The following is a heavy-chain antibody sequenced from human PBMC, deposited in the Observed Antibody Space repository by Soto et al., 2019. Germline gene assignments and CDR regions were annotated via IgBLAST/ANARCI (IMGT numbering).Heavy chain of an antibody. V-gene: IGHV3-23*01. Sequence: GGSLRLSCAASGFTFSSYAMNWVRQAPGKGLEWVSIISGDGGTTSYADSVKGRFTISRDNSKNTLYLQMNSLRAEDTAVYYCAKKRVLVPAMYHFDYWGQVTLVTVSS. CDR3: AKKRVLVPAMYHFDY. D-gene: IGHD2-2*01. CDR2: ISGDGGTT. J-gene: IGHJ4*02. CDR1: GFTFSSYA.